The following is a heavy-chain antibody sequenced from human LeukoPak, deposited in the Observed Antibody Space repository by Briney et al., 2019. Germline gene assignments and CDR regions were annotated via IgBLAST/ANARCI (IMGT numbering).Heavy chain of an antibody. V-gene: IGHV3-7*01. J-gene: IGHJ4*01. Sequence: GGTLSLSCAASGFTFSSDWLRWGRQAPGKGGEGVANIKQDGSEKSYEDSVKGRFTISRDNAKNSLYLQLNSLRSEDTAVYYCARDLTVSSSWFSPYYFVYWGHRTLVTASS. CDR2: IKQDGSEK. CDR3: ARDLTVSSSWFSPYYFVY. D-gene: IGHD6-13*01. CDR1: GFTFSSDW.